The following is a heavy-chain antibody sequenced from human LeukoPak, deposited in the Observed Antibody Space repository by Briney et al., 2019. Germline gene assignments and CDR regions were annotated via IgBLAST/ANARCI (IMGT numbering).Heavy chain of an antibody. D-gene: IGHD3-22*01. Sequence: GGSLRLSCAASGFTFSSYSMNRVRQAPGKGLEWVSSISSSSSYIYYADSVKGRFTISRDNAKNSLYLQMNSLRAEDTAVYYCAREVYDSSGYLFPLYYYYGMDVWGQGTTVTVSS. CDR1: GFTFSSYS. CDR3: AREVYDSSGYLFPLYYYYGMDV. V-gene: IGHV3-21*01. CDR2: ISSSSSYI. J-gene: IGHJ6*02.